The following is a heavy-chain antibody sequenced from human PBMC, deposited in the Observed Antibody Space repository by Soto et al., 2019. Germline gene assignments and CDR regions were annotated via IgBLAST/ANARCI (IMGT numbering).Heavy chain of an antibody. CDR3: ARVRGELDEYFQH. D-gene: IGHD1-26*01. J-gene: IGHJ1*01. CDR2: IYSGGST. CDR1: GFTVSSNY. Sequence: GGSLRLSCAASGFTVSSNYMSWVRQAPGKGLEWVSVIYSGGSTYYADSVKGRFTISRDNSKNTLYLQMNSLRAEDTAVYYCARVRGELDEYFQHWGQGTLVTVSS. V-gene: IGHV3-66*01.